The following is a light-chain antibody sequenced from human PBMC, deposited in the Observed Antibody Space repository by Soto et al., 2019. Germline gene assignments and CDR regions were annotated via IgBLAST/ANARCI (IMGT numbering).Light chain of an antibody. CDR2: GAS. Sequence: EIVLTQFQGTLCLSAGERATLSCRASQSVSSSYLAWYQQKPGQAPRLLIYGASSRATGIPDRFSGSGSGTDFTLTISRLEPEDFAVYYCQQYGSSPRTFGQGTKVDIK. J-gene: IGKJ1*01. V-gene: IGKV3-20*01. CDR1: QSVSSSY. CDR3: QQYGSSPRT.